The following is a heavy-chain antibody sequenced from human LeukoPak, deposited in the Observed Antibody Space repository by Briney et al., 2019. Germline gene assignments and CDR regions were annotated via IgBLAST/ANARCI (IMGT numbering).Heavy chain of an antibody. D-gene: IGHD2-21*02. V-gene: IGHV4-4*07. CDR2: IHTSGST. CDR3: ARVTDPRYNWFDP. CDR1: GASMSSYY. J-gene: IGHJ5*02. Sequence: WEALSLTCTVSGASMSSYYWTWIRQPAGKGPEWIGRIHTSGSTNYNPSLKSRVNMSVDTSKNQFSLKLNSVTAADTAVYYCARVTDPRYNWFDPWGQGTLVTVSS.